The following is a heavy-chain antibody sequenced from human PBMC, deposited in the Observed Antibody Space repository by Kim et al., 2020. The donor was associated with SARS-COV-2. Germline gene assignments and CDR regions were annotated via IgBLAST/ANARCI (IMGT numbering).Heavy chain of an antibody. CDR2: IYHSGST. V-gene: IGHV4-39*01. D-gene: IGHD3-22*01. Sequence: SETLSLSCTVSGGSISNSFNYWGWIRQRPGKGLEWIGSIYHSGSTYYSPSLKSRVTVSVDTSKNQFSLKVTSVTAADTAVYFCARLPHDSSGYVDCWGQGIPVTVSS. CDR3: ARLPHDSSGYVDC. CDR1: GGSISNSFNY. J-gene: IGHJ4*02.